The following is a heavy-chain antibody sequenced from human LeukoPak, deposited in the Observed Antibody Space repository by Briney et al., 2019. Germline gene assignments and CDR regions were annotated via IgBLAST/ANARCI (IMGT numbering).Heavy chain of an antibody. CDR1: GYSFTSYW. Sequence: GESLKISCKGSGYSFTSYWIGWVRQMPGKGLEWMGIIYPGDSDTRYSPSFQGQVTISADKSISTAYLQWSSLKASDTAMYYCARHSGTDTAMVTVDYWGQGTLVTVSS. CDR3: ARHSGTDTAMVTVDY. V-gene: IGHV5-51*01. J-gene: IGHJ4*02. CDR2: IYPGDSDT. D-gene: IGHD5-18*01.